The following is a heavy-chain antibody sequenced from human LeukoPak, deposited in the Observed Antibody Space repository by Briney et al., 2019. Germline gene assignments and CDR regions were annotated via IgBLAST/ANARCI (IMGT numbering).Heavy chain of an antibody. D-gene: IGHD4-17*01. V-gene: IGHV3-48*01. CDR3: ARGGLRGDY. CDR1: GFTFSSYS. J-gene: IGHJ4*02. Sequence: PGGSLRLSCAASGFTFSSYSMNWVRQAPGKGLEWVSYISSSSGTIYYADPVKGRFTISRDNADNSLYLQMSSLRAEDTAVYYWARGGLRGDYWGQGALVTVSS. CDR2: ISSSSGTI.